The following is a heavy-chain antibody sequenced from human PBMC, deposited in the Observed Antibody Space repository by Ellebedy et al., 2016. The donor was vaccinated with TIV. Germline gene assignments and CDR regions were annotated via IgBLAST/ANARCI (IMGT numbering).Heavy chain of an antibody. D-gene: IGHD4-17*01. J-gene: IGHJ3*02. CDR3: ATDGSYGDYLSPAHASVM. CDR1: GFTVNNNY. V-gene: IGHV3-53*01. Sequence: GGSLRLSCAASGFTVNNNYMSWVRQAPGKGLEWVSVIYSGSGGSTHYADSVRGRFTVSRDNAKNSLFLQMNSLGVEDTAFYYCATDGSYGDYLSPAHASVMWGQGTVVSVSS. CDR2: IYSGSGGST.